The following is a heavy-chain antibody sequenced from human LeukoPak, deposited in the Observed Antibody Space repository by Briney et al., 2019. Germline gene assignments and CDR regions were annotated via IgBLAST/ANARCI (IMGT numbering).Heavy chain of an antibody. Sequence: SETLSLTCTVSGGSISSSSYYWGWIRQPPGKGLEWIGSIYYSGSTYYNPSLKSRVTISVDTSKNQFSLKLSSVTAADTAVYYCARGRVTHTYCTNGVCYGEGWFDPWGQGTLVTVSS. J-gene: IGHJ5*02. V-gene: IGHV4-39*07. D-gene: IGHD2-8*01. CDR3: ARGRVTHTYCTNGVCYGEGWFDP. CDR2: IYYSGST. CDR1: GGSISSSSYY.